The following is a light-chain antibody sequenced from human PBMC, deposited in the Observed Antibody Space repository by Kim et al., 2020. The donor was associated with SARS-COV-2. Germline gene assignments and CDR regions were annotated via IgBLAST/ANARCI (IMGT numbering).Light chain of an antibody. CDR3: QQYDEVTRT. J-gene: IGKJ2*02. CDR1: QDIDVH. CDR2: DVS. Sequence: SASIGDRVTITCQASQDIDVHLNWYQQRPGKAPKLLMYDVSSLYTGVPLRFTGDGVGTHFTLTITNLQPEDIATYYCQQYDEVTRTFGQGTKLEI. V-gene: IGKV1-33*01.